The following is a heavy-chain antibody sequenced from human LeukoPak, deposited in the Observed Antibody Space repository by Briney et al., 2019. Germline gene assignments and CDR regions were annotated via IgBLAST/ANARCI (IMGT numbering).Heavy chain of an antibody. Sequence: GGSLRLSCAASGFTFSSYAMHWVRQAPGKGLEWGAVISYDGSNKYYADSVKGRFTISRDDSKNTLYLQMNSLRAEDTAVYYCARDAAPPYCGGDCYSWAFDIWGQGTMVTVSS. V-gene: IGHV3-30*04. J-gene: IGHJ3*02. CDR2: ISYDGSNK. D-gene: IGHD2-21*02. CDR3: ARDAAPPYCGGDCYSWAFDI. CDR1: GFTFSSYA.